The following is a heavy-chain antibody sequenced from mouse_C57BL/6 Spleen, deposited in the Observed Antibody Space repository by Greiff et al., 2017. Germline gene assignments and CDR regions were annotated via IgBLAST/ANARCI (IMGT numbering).Heavy chain of an antibody. V-gene: IGHV1-69*01. J-gene: IGHJ2*01. CDR1: GYTFTSYW. CDR3: ARSESPNYFDY. CDR2: IDPSDSYT. Sequence: VQLQQPGAELVMPGASVKLSCKASGYTFTSYWMHWVKQRPGQGLEWIGEIDPSDSYTNYNQKFKGKSTLTVDKSSSTAYMQLSSLTSEDSAVYYCARSESPNYFDYWGQGTTLTVSS.